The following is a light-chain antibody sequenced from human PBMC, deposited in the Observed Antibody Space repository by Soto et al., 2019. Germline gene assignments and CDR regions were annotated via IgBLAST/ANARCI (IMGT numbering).Light chain of an antibody. CDR2: GAS. Sequence: EIVLTQSPGTLSLSPGERGTLFCRASQSVATSQLAWYQQKPGQAPRLLIGASSRATGVPDRFIASGSGTDFTLTISRLEPEDFAVYYCQQFASSPRTFGRGTTVEIK. J-gene: IGKJ1*01. V-gene: IGKV3-20*01. CDR3: QQFASSPRT. CDR1: QSVATSQ.